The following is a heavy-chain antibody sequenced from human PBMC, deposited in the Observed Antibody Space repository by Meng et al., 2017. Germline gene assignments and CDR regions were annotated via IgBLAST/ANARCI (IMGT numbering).Heavy chain of an antibody. CDR1: GFPVTTSY. CDR2: IYSGGST. CDR3: ARDSSSGWYHNY. J-gene: IGHJ4*02. D-gene: IGHD6-19*01. Sequence: VQLAETGGGLIQPGGSLRLSCTASGFPVTTSYMSWVRQAPGKGLEWVSVIYSGGSTYYADSVKGRFSISRDNSKNTLYLQMNSLRAEDTAVYFCARDSSSGWYHNYWGQGTLVTVSS. V-gene: IGHV3-53*02.